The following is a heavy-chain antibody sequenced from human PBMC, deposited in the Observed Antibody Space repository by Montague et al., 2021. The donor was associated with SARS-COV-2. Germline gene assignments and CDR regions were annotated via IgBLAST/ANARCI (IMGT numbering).Heavy chain of an antibody. CDR3: ASVDSSGPGEY. CDR1: GGSLNNYF. Sequence: SETLSLTCTVSGGSLNNYFWSWIRQPPGQGLEWVGYISDSGSTKSNPSLPGRVTISVDTDRNQFSLKLISVTAADTAFYYCASVDSSGPGEYWGQGILVSVSS. CDR2: ISDSGST. V-gene: IGHV4-59*08. J-gene: IGHJ4*02. D-gene: IGHD3-22*01.